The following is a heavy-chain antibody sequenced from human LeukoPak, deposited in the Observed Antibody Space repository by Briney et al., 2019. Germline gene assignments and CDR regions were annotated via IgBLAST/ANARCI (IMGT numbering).Heavy chain of an antibody. Sequence: WASVKVSCKASGYTFTGYYMHWVRQAPGQGLEWMGWINPNSGGTNYVQKFQGRVTMTRDTSISTAYMELSRLRSDDTAVYYCAAHCSSTSCYIVVDYWGQGTLVTVSS. D-gene: IGHD2-2*02. CDR1: GYTFTGYY. CDR2: INPNSGGT. J-gene: IGHJ4*02. V-gene: IGHV1-2*02. CDR3: AAHCSSTSCYIVVDY.